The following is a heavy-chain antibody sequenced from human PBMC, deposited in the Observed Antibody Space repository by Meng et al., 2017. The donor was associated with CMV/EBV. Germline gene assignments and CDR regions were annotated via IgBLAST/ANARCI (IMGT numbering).Heavy chain of an antibody. V-gene: IGHV3-30-3*01. J-gene: IGHJ6*02. Sequence: GESLKISCAASGFTFSSYAMHWVRQAPGKGLEWVAVISYDGSNKYYADSVKGRFTISRDNSKNTLYLQMNSLRAEDTAVYYCARVLYSSSWYFVDYYCYYGMDVWGQGTTVTVSS. CDR3: ARVLYSSSWYFVDYYCYYGMDV. D-gene: IGHD6-13*01. CDR1: GFTFSSYA. CDR2: ISYDGSNK.